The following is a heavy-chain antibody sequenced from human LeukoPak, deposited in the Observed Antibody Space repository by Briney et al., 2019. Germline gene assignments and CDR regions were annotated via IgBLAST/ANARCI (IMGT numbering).Heavy chain of an antibody. V-gene: IGHV4-59*01. Sequence: SETLSLTCSVSGGSITSYYWSWIRQPPGKGLEWIGYIYYSGSTNYNPSLKSRVTIAVDTSKNQSSLKLSSVSAADTAVYYCARGGIAAAALVHLDYWGEGTLLTLSS. CDR3: ARGGIAAAALVHLDY. CDR2: IYYSGST. J-gene: IGHJ4*02. CDR1: GGSITSYY. D-gene: IGHD6-13*01.